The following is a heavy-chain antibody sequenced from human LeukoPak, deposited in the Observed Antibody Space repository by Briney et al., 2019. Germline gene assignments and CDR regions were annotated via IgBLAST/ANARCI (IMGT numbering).Heavy chain of an antibody. CDR1: GFTFSSYG. CDR3: VKVEGGSLHDPFEI. Sequence: PGGSLRLSCAASGFTFSSYGMHWVRQAPGKGLEWVAVIWYGGSNKYYADSVKGRFTISRDNSKDSLFLQMNNLTSDDTAVYFCVKVEGGSLHDPFEIWGQGTTVTVSS. V-gene: IGHV3-33*03. CDR2: IWYGGSNK. D-gene: IGHD2-15*01. J-gene: IGHJ3*02.